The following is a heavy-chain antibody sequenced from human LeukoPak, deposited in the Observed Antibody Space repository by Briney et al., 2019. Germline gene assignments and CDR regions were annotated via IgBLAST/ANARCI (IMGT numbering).Heavy chain of an antibody. CDR1: GFTFSTYA. V-gene: IGHV3-23*01. J-gene: IGHJ5*02. CDR3: AKAFSTSRSGAES. D-gene: IGHD2-2*01. CDR2: ISSGGGGT. Sequence: GGSLRLSCAASGFTFSTYAMSWVRQAPGKGLEWVSGISSGGGGTYYADSVKGRFTISRDNSKNTLYLQMNSLRAEDTAVYYCAKAFSTSRSGAESWGQGTLVTVSS.